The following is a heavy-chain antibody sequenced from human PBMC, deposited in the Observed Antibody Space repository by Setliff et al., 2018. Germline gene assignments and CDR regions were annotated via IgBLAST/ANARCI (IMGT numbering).Heavy chain of an antibody. D-gene: IGHD3-16*02. CDR2: INPNSGDT. V-gene: IGHV1-2*02. J-gene: IGHJ5*01. Sequence: ASVKVSCKASGNIFTGHFLHWVRQAPGQGLDWMGWINPNSGDTHSAQKFQGRVTMTRDTSINTAYMELSSLTSDDTAVYYCTRSSSYGMRYWFDSWGQGPLVTISS. CDR1: GNIFTGHF. CDR3: TRSSSYGMRYWFDS.